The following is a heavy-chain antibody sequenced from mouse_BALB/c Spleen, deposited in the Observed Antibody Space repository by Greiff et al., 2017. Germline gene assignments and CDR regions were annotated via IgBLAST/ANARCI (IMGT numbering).Heavy chain of an antibody. J-gene: IGHJ3*01. CDR3: ARGVRQAWFAY. CDR1: GYSFTSYW. CDR2: INPYNDYT. Sequence: VQLQQPGAELVRPGASVKLSCKASGYSFTSYWMNWVKQRPGQGLDWIGYINPYNDYTSYNQKFKGKATLTVDKSSSTAYMELSSLTSEDSAVYYCARGVRQAWFAYWGQRTLVTVSA. D-gene: IGHD2-14*01. V-gene: IGHV1-69*02.